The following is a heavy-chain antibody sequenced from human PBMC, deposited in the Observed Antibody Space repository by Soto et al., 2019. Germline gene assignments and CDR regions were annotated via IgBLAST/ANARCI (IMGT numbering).Heavy chain of an antibody. CDR1: GFIFSNYS. CDR2: ISSSSGYI. D-gene: IGHD3-22*01. CDR3: ATTAGHHSYYDAGYNGFDP. J-gene: IGHJ5*02. Sequence: LRLSCAASGFIFSNYSMNWVRQAPGKGLEWVSSISSSSGYIYYADSVKGRFTISRDNAKNSLYLQMNSLRAEDTAVYYCATTAGHHSYYDAGYNGFDPWGQGTLVTVSS. V-gene: IGHV3-21*01.